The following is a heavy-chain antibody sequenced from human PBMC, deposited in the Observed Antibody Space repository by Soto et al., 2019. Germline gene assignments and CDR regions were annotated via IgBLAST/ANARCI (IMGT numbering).Heavy chain of an antibody. V-gene: IGHV4-34*01. D-gene: IGHD3-10*01. CDR3: ARSRRVTMVRGVIRAGWFDP. J-gene: IGHJ5*02. Sequence: SETLSLTCAVYGGSFSGYYWSWIRQPPGKGLEWIGEINHSGSTNYNPSLKSRVTISVDTSKNQFSLKLSSVTAADTAVYYCARSRRVTMVRGVIRAGWFDPWGQGTLVTVSS. CDR2: INHSGST. CDR1: GGSFSGYY.